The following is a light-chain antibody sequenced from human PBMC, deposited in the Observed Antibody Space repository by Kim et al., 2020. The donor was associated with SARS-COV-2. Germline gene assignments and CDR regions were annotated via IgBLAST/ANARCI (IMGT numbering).Light chain of an antibody. CDR3: QAWDSSTAV. Sequence: SVSPGQTASITCSGDKLGDKYACWYQQKPGQSPVLVIYQDNKRPSGIPERFSGSNSGNTATLTISGTQAMDEADYYCQAWDSSTAVFGGGTQLIVL. V-gene: IGLV3-1*01. CDR1: KLGDKY. CDR2: QDN. J-gene: IGLJ2*01.